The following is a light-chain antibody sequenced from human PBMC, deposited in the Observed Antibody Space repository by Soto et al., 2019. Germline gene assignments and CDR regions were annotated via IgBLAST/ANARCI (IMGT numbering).Light chain of an antibody. J-gene: IGKJ4*01. V-gene: IGKV3-11*01. CDR2: DAS. Sequence: EIVLTQSPVTLSLAPGERATLSCRASQIVTTFLAWYHQKPGQAPRLLIYDASRRATGIPARFSGSGSGTDFTLTISSLEPEDFAVYYCQQRTNWPLTFGGGTKVEIK. CDR3: QQRTNWPLT. CDR1: QIVTTF.